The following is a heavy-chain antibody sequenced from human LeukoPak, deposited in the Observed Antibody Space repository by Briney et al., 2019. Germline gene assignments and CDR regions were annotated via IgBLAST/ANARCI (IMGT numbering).Heavy chain of an antibody. Sequence: ASVKVSCKASGYTFTSYGISWVRQAPGQGLEWMGWISVYNGNTNYAQKLQGRVTMTTDTSTSTAYMELRSLRSDDTAVYYCARDKDYYGSGSLVLWGQGTLVTVSS. CDR2: ISVYNGNT. J-gene: IGHJ4*02. CDR3: ARDKDYYGSGSLVL. V-gene: IGHV1-18*01. D-gene: IGHD3-10*01. CDR1: GYTFTSYG.